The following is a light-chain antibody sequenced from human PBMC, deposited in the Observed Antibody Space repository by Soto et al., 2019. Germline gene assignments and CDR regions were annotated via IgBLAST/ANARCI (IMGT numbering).Light chain of an antibody. Sequence: DIVLTQSPATLSLSPGDRATLSCRASQSVSSSLAWYQQKPGQAPRLLIYDASNRATGIPARFSGSGSGTDFTLTISSREPEDFAVYYCHQRNNWPVFTFGGGTKVEIK. CDR1: QSVSSS. V-gene: IGKV3-11*01. CDR2: DAS. J-gene: IGKJ4*01. CDR3: HQRNNWPVFT.